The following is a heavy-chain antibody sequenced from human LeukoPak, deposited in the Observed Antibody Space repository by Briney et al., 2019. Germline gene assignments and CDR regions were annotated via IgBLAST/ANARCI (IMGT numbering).Heavy chain of an antibody. Sequence: SETLSLTCAVSGYSISHGYYWGWVRQPPGKGLEWIGVVYHTGNAYYNPSLKSRVTISVDTSNNQFSLRVTSVTAADTAVYYCARWVSSNRNWFDPWGQGTLVIVSS. D-gene: IGHD6-13*01. CDR3: ARWVSSNRNWFDP. CDR2: VYHTGNA. V-gene: IGHV4-38-2*01. J-gene: IGHJ5*02. CDR1: GYSISHGYY.